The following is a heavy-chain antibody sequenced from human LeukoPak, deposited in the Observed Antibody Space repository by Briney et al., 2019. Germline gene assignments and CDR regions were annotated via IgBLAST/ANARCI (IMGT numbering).Heavy chain of an antibody. CDR1: GFTFSSYS. V-gene: IGHV3-21*01. CDR3: ARDCRPYYYGSGSEGIDY. D-gene: IGHD3-10*01. CDR2: ISSSSSYI. Sequence: GGSLRLSCAASGFTFSSYSMNWVRQAPGKGLEWVSSISSSSSYIYYADSVKGRFTISRDNAKNSLYLQMNSLRAEDTAVYYCARDCRPYYYGSGSEGIDYWGQGTLVTVSS. J-gene: IGHJ4*02.